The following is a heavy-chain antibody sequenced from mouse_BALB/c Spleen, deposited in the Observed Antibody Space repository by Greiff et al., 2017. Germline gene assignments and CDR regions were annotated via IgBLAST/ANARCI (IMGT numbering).Heavy chain of an antibody. J-gene: IGHJ3*01. D-gene: IGHD2-14*01. Sequence: QVQLQQSGPELVKPGASVKISCKASGYSFTSYYIHWVKQRPGQGLEWIGWIFPGSGNTKYNEKFKGKATLTVDKSSSTAYMELSSLTSEDSAVYYCARNYRYDVEFAYWGQGTLVTVSA. V-gene: IGHV1-66*01. CDR2: IFPGSGNT. CDR3: ARNYRYDVEFAY. CDR1: GYSFTSYY.